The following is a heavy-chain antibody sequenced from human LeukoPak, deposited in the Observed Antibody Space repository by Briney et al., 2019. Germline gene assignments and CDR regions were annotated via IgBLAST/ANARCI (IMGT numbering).Heavy chain of an antibody. J-gene: IGHJ4*02. V-gene: IGHV1-24*01. CDR3: ATAMLSGGSYRLFDY. CDR1: GYTLTELS. Sequence: ASVTVSCKVSGYTLTELSMHWVRQAPGKGLEWMGGFVPEDGETIYAQKFQGRVTMTEDTSTDTAYMELSSLRSEDTAVYYCATAMLSGGSYRLFDYWGQGTLVTVSS. D-gene: IGHD1-26*01. CDR2: FVPEDGET.